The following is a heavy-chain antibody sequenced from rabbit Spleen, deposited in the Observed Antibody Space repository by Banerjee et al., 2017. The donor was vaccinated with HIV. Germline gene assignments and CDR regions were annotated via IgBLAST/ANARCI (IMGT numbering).Heavy chain of an antibody. Sequence: QEQLEESGGDLVKPGGSLTLTCTASGFSFSSGYWICWVRQAPGKGLEWIACIEAGSSGFTYFASWAKGRFTISRTSSTTVTLQMTSLTAADTATYFCARDLVAVIGWNFNLWGQGTLVTVS. CDR2: IEAGSSGFT. D-gene: IGHD1-1*01. CDR3: ARDLVAVIGWNFNL. J-gene: IGHJ4*01. CDR1: GFSFSSGYW. V-gene: IGHV1S45*01.